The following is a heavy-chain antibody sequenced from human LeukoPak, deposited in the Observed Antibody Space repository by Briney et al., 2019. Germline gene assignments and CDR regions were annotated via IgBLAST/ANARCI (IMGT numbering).Heavy chain of an antibody. J-gene: IGHJ3*02. CDR2: ISYDGSNK. D-gene: IGHD1-1*01. V-gene: IGHV3-30-3*01. Sequence: PGGSLRLSCAASGFTFSSYAMHWVRQAPGKGLEWVAVISYDGSNKYYADSVKGRFTISRDNSKNTLYLQMNSLRAEDTAVYYCARALLEIRNDDAFDIWGQGTMVTVSS. CDR3: ARALLEIRNDDAFDI. CDR1: GFTFSSYA.